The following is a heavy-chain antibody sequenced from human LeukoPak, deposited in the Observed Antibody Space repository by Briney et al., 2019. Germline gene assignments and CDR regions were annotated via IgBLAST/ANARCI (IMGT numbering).Heavy chain of an antibody. V-gene: IGHV3-21*01. CDR2: ISSSSSYI. CDR3: ARAAYSYGSFYYGMDV. CDR1: GFTFSSYA. J-gene: IGHJ6*02. D-gene: IGHD5-18*01. Sequence: XGSLRLSCAASGFTFSSYAMSWVRQAPGKGLEWVSSISSSSSYIYYADSVKGRFTISRDNAKNSLYLQMNSLRAEDTAVYYCARAAYSYGSFYYGMDVWGQGTTVTVSS.